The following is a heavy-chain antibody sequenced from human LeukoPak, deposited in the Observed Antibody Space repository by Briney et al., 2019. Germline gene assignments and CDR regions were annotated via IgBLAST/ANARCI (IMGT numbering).Heavy chain of an antibody. J-gene: IGHJ6*02. Sequence: ASVKVSCKASGYTFTSYYMHWVRQAPGQGLEWMGIISPSGGSTSYAQKFQGRVTMTRDTSTSTVYMELSSLRSEDTAVYYCARDGTYYDFWSGYYPHPYYYYYGMDVWGQGTTVTVSS. V-gene: IGHV1-46*01. D-gene: IGHD3-3*01. CDR3: ARDGTYYDFWSGYYPHPYYYYYGMDV. CDR2: ISPSGGST. CDR1: GYTFTSYY.